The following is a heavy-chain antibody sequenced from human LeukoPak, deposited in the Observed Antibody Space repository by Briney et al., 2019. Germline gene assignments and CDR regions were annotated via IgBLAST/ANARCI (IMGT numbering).Heavy chain of an antibody. CDR2: INPSGGST. CDR1: GYTFTSYY. J-gene: IGHJ4*02. CDR3: ARSRKSIAARQGFDY. V-gene: IGHV1-46*01. D-gene: IGHD6-6*01. Sequence: ASVKVSCKASGYTFTSYYMHWVRQAPGQGLEWMGIINPSGGSTRYAQKFQGRVTMTRDMSTSTVYIELSSLRSEDTAVYYCARSRKSIAARQGFDYWGQGTLVTVSS.